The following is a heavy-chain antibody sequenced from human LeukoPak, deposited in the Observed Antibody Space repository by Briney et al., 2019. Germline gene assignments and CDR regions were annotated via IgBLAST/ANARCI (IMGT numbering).Heavy chain of an antibody. CDR1: GFIFSDYA. CDR3: ARGYCPNGICYSTDAFDN. D-gene: IGHD2-8*01. Sequence: GSLRLSCAASGFIFSDYAMNWVRQAPGKGLEWVSFISISSSPIFCADSVKGRFTISRDNANNSLYLQMNTLRAEDTAVYYCARGYCPNGICYSTDAFDNWGQGTMVTVSS. J-gene: IGHJ3*02. CDR2: ISISSSPI. V-gene: IGHV3-21*01.